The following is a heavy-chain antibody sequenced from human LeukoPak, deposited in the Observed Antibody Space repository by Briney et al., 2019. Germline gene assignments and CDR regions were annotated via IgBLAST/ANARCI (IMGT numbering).Heavy chain of an antibody. CDR1: GYTFTGYY. V-gene: IGHV1-2*02. J-gene: IGHJ6*03. CDR2: INPNSGGT. Sequence: ASVKVSCKASGYTFTGYYMHWVRQAPGRGLEWMGWINPNSGGTNYAQKFQGRVTMTRDTSISTAYMELSRLRSDDTAVYYCARTTPEPHYYYYMDVWGKGTTVTASS. D-gene: IGHD4-11*01. CDR3: ARTTPEPHYYYYMDV.